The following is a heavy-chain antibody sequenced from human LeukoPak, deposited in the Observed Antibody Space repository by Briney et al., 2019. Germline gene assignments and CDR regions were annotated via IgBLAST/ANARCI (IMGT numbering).Heavy chain of an antibody. J-gene: IGHJ4*02. CDR2: IRSGGDNI. V-gene: IGHV3-48*01. CDR1: GFTFSSEP. Sequence: GGSLRLSCATSGFTFSSEPMNWVRQAPGKGLEWVAHIRSGGDNIHYVDSVRGRFTISRDNAKKSLYLQMNSLRAEDTAVYYCARVSSGSYYNDAFDYWGQGTLVTVSS. D-gene: IGHD3-10*01. CDR3: ARVSSGSYYNDAFDY.